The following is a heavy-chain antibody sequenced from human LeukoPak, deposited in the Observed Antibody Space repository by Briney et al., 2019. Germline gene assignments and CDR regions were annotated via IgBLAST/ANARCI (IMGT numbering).Heavy chain of an antibody. CDR2: ISGSGGST. CDR3: AKDHLPGIVVADRDY. Sequence: GGTLRLSCAASGFTFSRYGMSWVRQAPGKGLEWVSAISGSGGSTYYADSVKGRFTISRDNSKNTLYLQINSLRAEDTAVYYCAKDHLPGIVVADRDYWGQGTLVTVSS. D-gene: IGHD6-19*01. V-gene: IGHV3-23*01. J-gene: IGHJ4*02. CDR1: GFTFSRYG.